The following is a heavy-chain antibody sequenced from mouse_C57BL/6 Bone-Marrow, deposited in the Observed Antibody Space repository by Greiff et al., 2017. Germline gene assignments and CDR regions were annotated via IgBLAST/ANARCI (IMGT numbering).Heavy chain of an antibody. Sequence: QVQLKQPGAELVKPGASVKMSCKASGYTFTSYWITWVKQRPGQGLEWIGDIYPGSGSTNYNAKFKGKATLAVDTSSSTAYMQLSSLTSEDTAVYYCARIDYGDDGGQGTTLTVSS. V-gene: IGHV1-55*01. D-gene: IGHD1-1*02. CDR1: GYTFTSYW. CDR2: IYPGSGST. J-gene: IGHJ2*01. CDR3: ARIDYGDD.